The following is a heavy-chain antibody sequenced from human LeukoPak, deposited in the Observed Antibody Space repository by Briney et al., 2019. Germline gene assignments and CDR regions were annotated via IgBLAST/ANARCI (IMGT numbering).Heavy chain of an antibody. D-gene: IGHD1-26*01. Sequence: GGSLRLSCAASGFTFSSYAMSWVRQAPGKGLEWVGFIRSKAYGGTTEYAASVKGRFTISRDDSKSIAYLQMNSLKTEDTAVYYCTRVGATNPYWDYWGQGTLVTVSS. J-gene: IGHJ4*02. CDR3: TRVGATNPYWDY. V-gene: IGHV3-49*04. CDR2: IRSKAYGGTT. CDR1: GFTFSSYA.